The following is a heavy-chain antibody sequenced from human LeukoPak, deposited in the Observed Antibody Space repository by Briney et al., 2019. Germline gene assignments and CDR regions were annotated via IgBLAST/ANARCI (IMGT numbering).Heavy chain of an antibody. CDR1: GFTFSSYG. V-gene: IGHV3-30*03. CDR3: AREVATIRFLRADAFDI. CDR2: ISYDGSNK. J-gene: IGHJ3*02. Sequence: GGSLRLSCAASGFTFSSYGMHWVRQAPGKGLEWVAVISYDGSNKYYADSVKGRFTISRDNSKNTLYLQMNSLRAEDTAVYYCAREVATIRFLRADAFDIWGQGTMVTVSS. D-gene: IGHD5-12*01.